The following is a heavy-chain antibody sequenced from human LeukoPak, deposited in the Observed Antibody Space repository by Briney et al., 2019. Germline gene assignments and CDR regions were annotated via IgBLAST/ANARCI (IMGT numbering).Heavy chain of an antibody. J-gene: IGHJ5*02. D-gene: IGHD3-22*01. Sequence: GGSLRLSCAASGFTFSSYSMNWVRQAPGKGLEWVSSISSSSSYIYYADSVKGRFTISRDNAKKSLYLQMNRLRAEDTAVYYCARTYYYDSSGYREDWFDPWGQGTLVTVSS. V-gene: IGHV3-21*01. CDR3: ARTYYYDSSGYREDWFDP. CDR1: GFTFSSYS. CDR2: ISSSSSYI.